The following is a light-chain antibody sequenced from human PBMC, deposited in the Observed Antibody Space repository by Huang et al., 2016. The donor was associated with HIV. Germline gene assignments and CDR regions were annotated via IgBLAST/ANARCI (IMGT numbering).Light chain of an antibody. Sequence: DIQMTQSPSSLSASVADRVTITCRASQGISTSLAWYQQKTGKPPRLLVSGASKLERGVPSRFSGSGSGTDYTLTISSLQPEDFATYYCQQYFSALWTFGQGTKV. CDR2: GAS. J-gene: IGKJ1*01. V-gene: IGKV1-NL1*01. CDR1: QGISTS. CDR3: QQYFSALWT.